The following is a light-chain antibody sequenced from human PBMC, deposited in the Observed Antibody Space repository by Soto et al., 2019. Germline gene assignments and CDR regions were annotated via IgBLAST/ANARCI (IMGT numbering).Light chain of an antibody. Sequence: EIVLTQSPATLSLSPGERATLSCRASQSVGTYFAWYQQKPGQAPRLLIYDSSNRATGIPARFSGSGSGTDFTLPLGSLEPEDFAVYYCQQRSDWPSTFGGGTKVEIK. J-gene: IGKJ4*01. CDR1: QSVGTY. CDR3: QQRSDWPST. CDR2: DSS. V-gene: IGKV3-11*01.